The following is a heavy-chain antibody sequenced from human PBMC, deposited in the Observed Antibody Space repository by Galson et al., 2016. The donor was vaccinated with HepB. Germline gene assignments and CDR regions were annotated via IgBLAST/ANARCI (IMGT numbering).Heavy chain of an antibody. Sequence: SVKVSCKASGYTFTRYYMHWVRQAPGQGLEWMGIINPSFGSTSYAQKFQGRVTMTRDTSTSSVYMEVSSLRPEDTAVYYCARYPGDGYNVPYDYWGPGTLVTVSS. D-gene: IGHD5-24*01. V-gene: IGHV1-46*01. CDR2: INPSFGST. J-gene: IGHJ4*02. CDR3: ARYPGDGYNVPYDY. CDR1: GYTFTRYY.